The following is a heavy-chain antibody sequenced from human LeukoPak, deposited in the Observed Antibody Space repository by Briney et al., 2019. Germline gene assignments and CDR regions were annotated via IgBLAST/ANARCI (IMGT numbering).Heavy chain of an antibody. CDR2: ISGYNGNA. J-gene: IGHJ6*02. V-gene: IGHV1-18*01. CDR1: GYTFTNYG. Sequence: ASVKVSCKASGYTFTNYGISWIRQAPGRGLEWMGWISGYNGNANYPQKLQGRVTMTTDTSTSTSYMELRSLRSDDTAVYYCARPSAEVLNYYYYAMDVWAQGTTVTVSS. CDR3: ARPSAEVLNYYYYAMDV.